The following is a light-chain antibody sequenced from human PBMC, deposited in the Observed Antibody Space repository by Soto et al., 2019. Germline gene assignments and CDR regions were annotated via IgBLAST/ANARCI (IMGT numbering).Light chain of an antibody. V-gene: IGLV2-14*01. Sequence: QSALPQPASVSGSPGQSITISCTGTSSDVGNYKYVSWYEQHPGKAPKLMIYEVSNRPSGVSNRFSGSKSGNTASLTISGLQAEDETDYYCFSYTSSGTYVFGTGTKLTGL. CDR1: SSDVGNYKY. CDR3: FSYTSSGTYV. CDR2: EVS. J-gene: IGLJ1*01.